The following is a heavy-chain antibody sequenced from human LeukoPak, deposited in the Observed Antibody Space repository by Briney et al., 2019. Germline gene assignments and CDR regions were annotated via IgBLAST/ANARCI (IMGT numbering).Heavy chain of an antibody. CDR1: GDSVSSNSAA. CDR3: AREDYGDFAFDY. J-gene: IGHJ4*02. V-gene: IGHV6-1*01. CDR2: TYYRSKWYN. Sequence: SQTLSLTCVISGDSVSSNSAAWNWIRQSPSRGLEWLGRTYYRSKWYNDYAVSVKSRIAINPDTAKNQFSLQVNSVTPEDTAVYYCAREDYGDFAFDYWGQGTLVTVSS. D-gene: IGHD4-17*01.